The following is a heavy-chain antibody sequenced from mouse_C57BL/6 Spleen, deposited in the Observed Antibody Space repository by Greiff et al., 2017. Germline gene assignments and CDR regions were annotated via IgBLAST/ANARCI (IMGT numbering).Heavy chain of an antibody. CDR3: ARGEVYDGYYRGFDV. CDR2: IDPNSGGT. J-gene: IGHJ1*03. CDR1: GYTFTSYW. D-gene: IGHD2-3*01. Sequence: QVQLKQPGAELVKPGASVKLSCKASGYTFTSYWMHWVKQRPGRGLEWIGRIDPNSGGTKYNEKFKSKATLTVDKPSSTAYMQLSSLTSEDSAVYYCARGEVYDGYYRGFDVWGTGTTVTVSS. V-gene: IGHV1-72*01.